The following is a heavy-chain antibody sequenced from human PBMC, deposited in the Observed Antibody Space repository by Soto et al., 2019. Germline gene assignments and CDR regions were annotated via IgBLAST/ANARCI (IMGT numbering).Heavy chain of an antibody. Sequence: GWSLRLSCAASGFTFSSYAMSLVRRAPGKGLEWVSSISGSGGSTYYADSVKGRFTISRDNSKNTLYLQMNSLRAEDTAVYYCAKVPLRYFDWLLLRPFEYWGKGTLVTVSS. CDR1: GFTFSSYA. CDR2: ISGSGGST. D-gene: IGHD3-9*01. J-gene: IGHJ4*02. CDR3: AKVPLRYFDWLLLRPFEY. V-gene: IGHV3-23*01.